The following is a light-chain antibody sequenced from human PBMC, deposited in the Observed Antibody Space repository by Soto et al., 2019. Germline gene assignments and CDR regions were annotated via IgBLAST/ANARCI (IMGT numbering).Light chain of an antibody. Sequence: QSALTQPRSVSGSPGQSVTISCTGTSSDVGGYNYVSWYQQHPGKAPKLMIYEGSKRPSGVSNRFSGSKSGNTASLTISGLQAEDEADYYCCSYAGSSTYVFGTGTKVTVL. J-gene: IGLJ1*01. CDR2: EGS. CDR1: SSDVGGYNY. V-gene: IGLV2-23*01. CDR3: CSYAGSSTYV.